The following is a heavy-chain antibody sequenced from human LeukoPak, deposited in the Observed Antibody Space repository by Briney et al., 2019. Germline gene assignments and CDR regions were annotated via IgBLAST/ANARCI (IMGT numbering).Heavy chain of an antibody. V-gene: IGHV4-39*01. D-gene: IGHD2-8*01. CDR1: GVSISNSIYY. Sequence: SETLSLTCTVSGVSISNSIYYWGWIRQPPGKGLEWIGSIYYSGSTYYTPSLKSRVPISVDTSKNQFALRLSSVTAADTAVYYCASLVYQVYFDYWGQGTLVTVSS. J-gene: IGHJ4*02. CDR3: ASLVYQVYFDY. CDR2: IYYSGST.